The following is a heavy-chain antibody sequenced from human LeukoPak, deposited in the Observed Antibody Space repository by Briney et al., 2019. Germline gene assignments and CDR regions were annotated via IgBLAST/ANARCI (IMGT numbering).Heavy chain of an antibody. Sequence: ASVKVSCKASGYTFTSYDINWVRQATGQGLEWMGWMNPNSGNTGYAQKFQGRVTITRNTSTSTAYMELSSLRSEDTAVYYCARQILAYGDETNPFDYWGQGTLVTVSS. J-gene: IGHJ4*02. V-gene: IGHV1-8*03. CDR1: GYTFTSYD. CDR3: ARQILAYGDETNPFDY. D-gene: IGHD4-17*01. CDR2: MNPNSGNT.